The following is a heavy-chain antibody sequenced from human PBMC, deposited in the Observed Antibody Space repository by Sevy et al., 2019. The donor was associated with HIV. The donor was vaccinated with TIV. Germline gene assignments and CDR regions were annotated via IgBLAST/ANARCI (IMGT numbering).Heavy chain of an antibody. CDR3: ARGIYFYENSGFYYFDS. CDR1: VASVSSGKYY. CDR2: VSYSGRT. D-gene: IGHD3-22*01. J-gene: IGHJ4*02. Sequence: SETLSLTCNVSVASVSSGKYYWTWIRQPPGKDLEWIGHVSYSGRTNYNPSLKSRVTISEDTSKNQFSLSLNSVTAADTATYYCARGIYFYENSGFYYFDSWGLGILVTVSS. V-gene: IGHV4-61*01.